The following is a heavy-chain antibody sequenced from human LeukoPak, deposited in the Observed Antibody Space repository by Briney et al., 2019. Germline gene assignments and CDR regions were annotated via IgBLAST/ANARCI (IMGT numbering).Heavy chain of an antibody. CDR1: GGSISSYY. CDR3: ARVQYFGTLRGPCSSTSCYGLLDAFDI. Sequence: SETLSLTCTVSGGSISSYYWSWIRQPPGKGLEWMGYIYYSGNTSYNPSLKSRVTISVDTSKNQFSLKLSSVTAADTAVYYCARVQYFGTLRGPCSSTSCYGLLDAFDIWGQGTMVTVSS. D-gene: IGHD2-2*01. CDR2: IYYSGNT. J-gene: IGHJ3*02. V-gene: IGHV4-59*01.